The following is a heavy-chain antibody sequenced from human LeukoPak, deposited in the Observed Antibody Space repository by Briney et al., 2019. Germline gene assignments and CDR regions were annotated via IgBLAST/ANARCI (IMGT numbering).Heavy chain of an antibody. D-gene: IGHD3-3*01. J-gene: IGHJ4*02. CDR2: INPNSGGT. Sequence: GASVKVSCKASGYTFTGYYMHWVRQAPGQGLEWMGWINPNSGGTNYAQKFQGRVTMTRDTSISTAYMELSRLRSDDTAVYYCARDRHLLRFLEWSPSPDGYWGQGTLVTVSS. CDR1: GYTFTGYY. CDR3: ARDRHLLRFLEWSPSPDGY. V-gene: IGHV1-2*02.